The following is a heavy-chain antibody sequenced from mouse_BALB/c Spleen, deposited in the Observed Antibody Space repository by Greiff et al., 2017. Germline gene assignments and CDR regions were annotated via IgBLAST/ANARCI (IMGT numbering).Heavy chain of an antibody. Sequence: EVQVVESGGGLVKPGGSLKLSCAASGFTFSSYAMSWVRQSPEKRLEWVAEISSGGSYTYYPDTVTGRFTISRDNAKNTLYLEMSSLRSEDTAMYYCARGNLDYWGQGTSVTVSS. CDR3: ARGNLDY. V-gene: IGHV5-9-4*01. CDR2: ISSGGSYT. D-gene: IGHD2-1*01. CDR1: GFTFSSYA. J-gene: IGHJ4*01.